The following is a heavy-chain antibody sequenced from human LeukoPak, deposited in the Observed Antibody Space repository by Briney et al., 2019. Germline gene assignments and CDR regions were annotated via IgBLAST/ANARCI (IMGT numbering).Heavy chain of an antibody. V-gene: IGHV3-21*01. Sequence: GGSLRLSCAASGFTFSSYTMNWVHQAPGKGLEWVSSVRSSSSYMDYADSVRGRFTISRDNAKSSLYLQMNSLRVEDTAVYYCAREPGDYGDYSNLFDPWGQGTLVTVSS. D-gene: IGHD4-17*01. CDR3: AREPGDYGDYSNLFDP. CDR2: VRSSSSYM. J-gene: IGHJ5*02. CDR1: GFTFSSYT.